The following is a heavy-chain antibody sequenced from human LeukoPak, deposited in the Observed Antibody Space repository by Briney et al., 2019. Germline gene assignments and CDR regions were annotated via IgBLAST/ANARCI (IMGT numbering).Heavy chain of an antibody. CDR2: IYYNGNT. D-gene: IGHD1-26*01. CDR3: ARGRSNYYGMDV. J-gene: IGHJ6*02. CDR1: GGSISSYY. Sequence: SETLSLTCTVSGGSISSYYWNWIRRPPGKGLEWIGYIYYNGNTDYSPSLKSRVTMSVDTSKNLFSLKVSSVTAADTAVYYCARGRSNYYGMDVWGQGTTVTVSS. V-gene: IGHV4-59*01.